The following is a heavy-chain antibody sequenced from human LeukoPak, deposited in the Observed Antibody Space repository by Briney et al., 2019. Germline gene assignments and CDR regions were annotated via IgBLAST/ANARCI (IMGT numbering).Heavy chain of an antibody. J-gene: IGHJ6*03. CDR3: ARGDNVYFDWSHYYYYYMDV. CDR1: GYTFTSYA. Sequence: ASVKVSCKASGYTFTSYAMNWVRQAPGQGLEWMGWINTNTGNPTYAQGFTGRFVFSLDTSVSTAYLQISSLKAEDTAVYYCARGDNVYFDWSHYYYYYMDVWGKGTTVTVSS. V-gene: IGHV7-4-1*02. CDR2: INTNTGNP. D-gene: IGHD3-9*01.